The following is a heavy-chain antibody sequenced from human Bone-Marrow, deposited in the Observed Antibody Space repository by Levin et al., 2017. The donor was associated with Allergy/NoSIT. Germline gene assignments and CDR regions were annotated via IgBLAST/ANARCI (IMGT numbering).Heavy chain of an antibody. CDR1: GNFLSSKY. Sequence: SETLSLTCTVSGNFLSSKYWTWIRQSPGKGLEWIGYIFYDGGTKYNPSLKSRVTISADTSKNEFSLNVRSMTTADTAVYYCATGGTWFEGYYFDNWGQGTLITVSS. CDR3: ATGGTWFEGYYFDN. V-gene: IGHV4-59*01. D-gene: IGHD3-10*01. J-gene: IGHJ4*02. CDR2: IFYDGGT.